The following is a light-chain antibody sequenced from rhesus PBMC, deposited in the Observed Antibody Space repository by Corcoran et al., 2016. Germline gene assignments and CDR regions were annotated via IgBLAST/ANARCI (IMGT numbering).Light chain of an antibody. CDR2: ASS. CDR3: LQYNTYPYS. Sequence: DIQMTQSPSSLSASVGDTVTITCRASQGISSYLNWFQQKPGKAPKFLTYASSSLESGVPSRVSGSGSGTDFTLTISSLQPEDFAIYYCLQYNTYPYSFGQGTKVEIK. CDR1: QGISSY. J-gene: IGKJ2*01. V-gene: IGKV1-28*02.